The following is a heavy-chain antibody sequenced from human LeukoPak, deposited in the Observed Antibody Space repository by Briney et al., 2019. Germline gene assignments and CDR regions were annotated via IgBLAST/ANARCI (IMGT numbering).Heavy chain of an antibody. D-gene: IGHD2-15*01. CDR3: ARGRYCSADICSGGDAFDI. V-gene: IGHV4-4*07. CDR1: GGSINNYY. CDR2: IYTRGSA. J-gene: IGHJ3*02. Sequence: PSETLSLTCTVSGGSINNYYWSWIRQPAGKGLEWIGRIYTRGSANYNPSLKSRVTMSVDTSKNQFSLKLSSVTAADTAVYYCARGRYCSADICSGGDAFDIWGQGTMVSVSS.